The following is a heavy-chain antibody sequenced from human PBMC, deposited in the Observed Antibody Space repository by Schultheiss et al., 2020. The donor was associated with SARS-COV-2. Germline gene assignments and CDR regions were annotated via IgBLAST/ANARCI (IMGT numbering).Heavy chain of an antibody. CDR2: ISSSGDGT. D-gene: IGHD4-17*01. Sequence: GGSLRLSCSASGFTFSSYAMHWVRQAPGKGLEHVSAISSSGDGTYYVDSVKGRFTISRDNSKIMLCLQMSSLRPEDTAVYYCVKGWLGGDYTSKFDYWGQGTLVTVSS. CDR3: VKGWLGGDYTSKFDY. CDR1: GFTFSSYA. V-gene: IGHV3-64D*06. J-gene: IGHJ4*02.